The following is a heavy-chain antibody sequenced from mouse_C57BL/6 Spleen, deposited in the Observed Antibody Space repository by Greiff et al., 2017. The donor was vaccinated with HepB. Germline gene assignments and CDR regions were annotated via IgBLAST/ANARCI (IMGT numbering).Heavy chain of an antibody. CDR3: ARGEIVVADY. J-gene: IGHJ2*01. CDR2: ISSGSSTI. D-gene: IGHD1-1*01. V-gene: IGHV5-17*01. CDR1: GFTFSDYG. Sequence: EVKLVESGGGLVKPGGSLKLSCAASGFTFSDYGMHWVRQAPEKGLEWVAYISSGSSTIYYADTVKGRFTISRDNAKNTLFLQMTSLRSEDTAMYYGARGEIVVADYWGQGTTLTVSS.